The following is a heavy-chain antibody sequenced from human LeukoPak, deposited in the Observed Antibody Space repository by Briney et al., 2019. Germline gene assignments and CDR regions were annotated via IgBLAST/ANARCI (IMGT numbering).Heavy chain of an antibody. Sequence: SETLSLTCAVYGGSFSGYYWSWLRQPPGKGLECIGEINHSGSTNYNPSLKSRVTISVDTSKNQFSLKLSSVTAADTAVYYCARGHSGWFAEYFQHWGQGTLVTVSS. CDR3: ARGHSGWFAEYFQH. D-gene: IGHD6-19*01. CDR2: INHSGST. CDR1: GGSFSGYY. J-gene: IGHJ1*01. V-gene: IGHV4-34*01.